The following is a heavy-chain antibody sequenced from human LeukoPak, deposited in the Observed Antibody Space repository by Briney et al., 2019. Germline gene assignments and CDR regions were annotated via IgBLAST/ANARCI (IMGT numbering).Heavy chain of an antibody. V-gene: IGHV1-2*02. CDR1: GYTFTGYY. Sequence: ASVKVSCKASGYTFTGYYMHWVRQAPGQGLEWMGWINPNSGGTNYAQKFQGRVTMTRDTSISTAYMELSRLRSNDTAVYYCARVYGSGSRGSDYWGQGTLVTVSS. D-gene: IGHD3-10*01. J-gene: IGHJ4*02. CDR3: ARVYGSGSRGSDY. CDR2: INPNSGGT.